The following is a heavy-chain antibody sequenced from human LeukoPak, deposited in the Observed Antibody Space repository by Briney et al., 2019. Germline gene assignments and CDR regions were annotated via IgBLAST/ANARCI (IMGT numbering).Heavy chain of an antibody. V-gene: IGHV3-48*04. CDR2: ISSSRSNI. D-gene: IGHD3-10*01. CDR3: AKWEDYYGSGSYYKTAHDAFDI. Sequence: GGSLRLSCAASGFTFSSYSMNWVRQAPGKGLERVSYISSSRSNIYYADSVKGRFTISRDNAKNSLYLQMNSLRAEDTAVYYCAKWEDYYGSGSYYKTAHDAFDIWGQGTMVTVSS. CDR1: GFTFSSYS. J-gene: IGHJ3*02.